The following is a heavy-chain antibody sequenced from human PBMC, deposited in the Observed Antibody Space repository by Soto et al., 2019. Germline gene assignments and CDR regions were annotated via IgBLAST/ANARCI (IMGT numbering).Heavy chain of an antibody. D-gene: IGHD3-16*02. CDR2: IYYSGST. CDR1: GGSISSGGYY. Sequence: SETLSLTCTVSGGSISSGGYYWSWIRQHPGKGLEWIGYIYYSGSTYYNTSLKSRVTISVDTSKNQFSLKLSSVTAADTAVYYCARDPGMITFGGVIVHYGMDVWGQGTTVTVSS. CDR3: ARDPGMITFGGVIVHYGMDV. J-gene: IGHJ6*02. V-gene: IGHV4-31*03.